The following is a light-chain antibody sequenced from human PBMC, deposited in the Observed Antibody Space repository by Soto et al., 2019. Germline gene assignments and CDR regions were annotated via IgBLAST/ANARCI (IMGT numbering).Light chain of an antibody. CDR2: AAS. J-gene: IGKJ2*01. CDR1: QTIITY. V-gene: IGKV1-39*01. CDR3: QQSYSTPRT. Sequence: DIQMTQSPSSLSASVGDRVNITCRASQTIITYLNWYQQKPGKAPKLLISAASNLQSGVPSRFSGSGCETEFTLTISSVQPEDFATYYCQQSYSTPRTFGQGTKLEIK.